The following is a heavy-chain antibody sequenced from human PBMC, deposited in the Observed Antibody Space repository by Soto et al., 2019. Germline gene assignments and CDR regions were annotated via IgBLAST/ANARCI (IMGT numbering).Heavy chain of an antibody. Sequence: SVKVSCKASGGTYSSYAISWVRQAPGQGLEWMGGIIPIFGTADYAQKFQGRVTITADKSTSSAYMELSSLRSEDTAVYYCARDSGSYSYHYYGLDVWGQGTTVTVSS. D-gene: IGHD1-26*01. CDR2: IIPIFGTA. J-gene: IGHJ6*02. CDR3: ARDSGSYSYHYYGLDV. V-gene: IGHV1-69*06. CDR1: GGTYSSYA.